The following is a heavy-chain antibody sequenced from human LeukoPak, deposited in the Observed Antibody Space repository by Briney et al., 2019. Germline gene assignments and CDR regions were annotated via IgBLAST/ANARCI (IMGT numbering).Heavy chain of an antibody. V-gene: IGHV4-39*01. CDR3: ARQHYDFWSGYYREDAMDWFDP. Sequence: PSETLSLTCTVSGGSISSSSYYWGWIRQPPGKGLEWIGSIYYSGSTYYNPSLKSRVTISVDTSKNQFSLKLSSVTAADTAVYYCARQHYDFWSGYYREDAMDWFDPWGQGTLVTVSS. J-gene: IGHJ5*02. CDR1: GGSISSSSYY. CDR2: IYYSGST. D-gene: IGHD3-3*01.